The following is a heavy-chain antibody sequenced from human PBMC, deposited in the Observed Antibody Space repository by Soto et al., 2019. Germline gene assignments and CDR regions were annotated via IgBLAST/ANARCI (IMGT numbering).Heavy chain of an antibody. Sequence: QEQLVESGGGVVQPGRSLRLSCAASGFTFSNYGMNWVRQAPGKGLEWVAVIWYDGSNKDYAEFVKGRCTISSDNAENTLYLQMNSLRAEDTAVYYCARSPSGTFYHYFDHWGQGTLVTVSS. V-gene: IGHV3-33*03. J-gene: IGHJ4*02. CDR3: ARSPSGTFYHYFDH. CDR2: IWYDGSNK. D-gene: IGHD1-26*01. CDR1: GFTFSNYG.